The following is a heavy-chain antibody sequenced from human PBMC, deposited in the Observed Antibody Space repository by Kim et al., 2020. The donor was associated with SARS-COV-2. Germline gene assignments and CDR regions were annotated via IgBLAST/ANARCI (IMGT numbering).Heavy chain of an antibody. Sequence: GGSLRLSCAASGFTFSSYAMHWVRQAPGKGLEWVAVISYDGSNKYYVDSVKGRFTISRDNSKNTLYLQMNSLRAEDTAVYYCARVRGYCGGDCYYYYYYGMDVWGQGTTVTVSS. D-gene: IGHD2-21*01. CDR3: ARVRGYCGGDCYYYYYYGMDV. CDR2: ISYDGSNK. V-gene: IGHV3-30*04. J-gene: IGHJ6*02. CDR1: GFTFSSYA.